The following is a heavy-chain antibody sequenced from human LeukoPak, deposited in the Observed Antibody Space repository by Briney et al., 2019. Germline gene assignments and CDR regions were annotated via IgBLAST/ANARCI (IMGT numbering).Heavy chain of an antibody. J-gene: IGHJ4*02. D-gene: IGHD1-1*01. CDR3: ATGGPKLERDFDY. CDR1: GFTFDDYA. CDR2: ISWNSGSI. Sequence: PGRSLRLSCAASGFTFDDYAMHWVRQAPGKGLEWVSGISWNSGSIGYADSVKGRFTISRDNAKNSLYLQMNSLRAEDTALYYCATGGPKLERDFDYWGREPWSPSPQ. V-gene: IGHV3-9*01.